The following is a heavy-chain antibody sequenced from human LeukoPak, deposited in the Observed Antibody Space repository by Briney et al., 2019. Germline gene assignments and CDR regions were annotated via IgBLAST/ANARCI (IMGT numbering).Heavy chain of an antibody. V-gene: IGHV3-7*01. CDR1: RFTFSSYW. D-gene: IGHD2-2*01. CDR3: ARDISDQYGDYFDY. J-gene: IGHJ4*02. Sequence: GGSLRLSCAASRFTFSSYWMSWVRQAPGKGLEWVANIKQDGSEKYYVDSVKGRFTISRDNAKNSLYPQMNSLRAEDTAVYYCARDISDQYGDYFDYWGQGTLVTVSS. CDR2: IKQDGSEK.